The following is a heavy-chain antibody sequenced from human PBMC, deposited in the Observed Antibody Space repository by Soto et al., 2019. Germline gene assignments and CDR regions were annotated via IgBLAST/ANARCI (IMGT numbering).Heavy chain of an antibody. Sequence: QVQLVQSGAEVKKPGASVKVSCKASGYTFTSYGISWVRQAPGQGREWMGWISAYNGNTNYAQKLQGRVTMTTDTSTSTAYMELRSLRSDDTAVYYCARDVGYNWKYYYYYGMDVWGQGTTVTVSS. CDR2: ISAYNGNT. D-gene: IGHD1-1*01. J-gene: IGHJ6*02. CDR3: ARDVGYNWKYYYYYGMDV. CDR1: GYTFTSYG. V-gene: IGHV1-18*01.